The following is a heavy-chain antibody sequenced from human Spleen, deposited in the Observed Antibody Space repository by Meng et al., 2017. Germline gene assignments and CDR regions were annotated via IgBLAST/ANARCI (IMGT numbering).Heavy chain of an antibody. V-gene: IGHV4-59*01. CDR2: IYHSGST. D-gene: IGHD1-26*01. J-gene: IGHJ4*02. CDR3: AAATKWELVY. Sequence: GSLRLSCTVSGGSINIYYWSWIRQPPGKGLEWIGYIYHSGSTNFNPSLKSRVTISLDTSKNQFSLRLNSVTAADTAVYYCAAATKWELVYWGQGRRVTVS. CDR1: GGSINIYY.